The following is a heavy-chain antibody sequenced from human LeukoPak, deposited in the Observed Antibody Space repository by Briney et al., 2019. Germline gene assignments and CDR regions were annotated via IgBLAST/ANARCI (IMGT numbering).Heavy chain of an antibody. J-gene: IGHJ3*02. Sequence: SETLSLTCTVSGGSISSYYWSWIRQTPGKGLEWIGYIYYSGSTNYNPSLKSRVTISIDTSKNQFSLKLSSVTAADAAVYYCARMNQIDERAFDIWGQGTMVTVSS. D-gene: IGHD1-14*01. CDR3: ARMNQIDERAFDI. CDR2: IYYSGST. V-gene: IGHV4-59*01. CDR1: GGSISSYY.